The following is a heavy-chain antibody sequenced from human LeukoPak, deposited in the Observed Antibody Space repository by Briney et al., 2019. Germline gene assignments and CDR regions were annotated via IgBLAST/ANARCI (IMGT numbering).Heavy chain of an antibody. CDR1: GCTFSSYA. D-gene: IGHD2-15*01. CDR3: AKEYCSGGSCYYFDY. Sequence: GGSLRLSCAASGCTFSSYAMNWVRQAPGKGLEWVSAISGSGGSTYYADSVKGRFTISRDNSKNTLYLQMNSLRAEDTAVYYCAKEYCSGGSCYYFDYWGQGTLVTVSS. CDR2: ISGSGGST. V-gene: IGHV3-23*01. J-gene: IGHJ4*02.